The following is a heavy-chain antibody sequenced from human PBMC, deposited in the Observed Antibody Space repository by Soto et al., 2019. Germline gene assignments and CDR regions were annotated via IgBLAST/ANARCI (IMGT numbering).Heavy chain of an antibody. J-gene: IGHJ4*02. Sequence: GESLRISCQGSGYTFATHWIASVLQMPGKGLEWMGIIYPGDSDTRYSPSFQGQVTISPDKSFRTAYLQWSSLKASDTAIYFCARLEMTGLDNWGQGTTVTVSS. CDR3: ARLEMTGLDN. CDR2: IYPGDSDT. D-gene: IGHD3-9*01. V-gene: IGHV5-51*01. CDR1: GYTFATHW.